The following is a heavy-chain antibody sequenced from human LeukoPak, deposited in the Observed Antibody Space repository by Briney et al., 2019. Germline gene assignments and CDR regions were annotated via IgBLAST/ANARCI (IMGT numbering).Heavy chain of an antibody. V-gene: IGHV1-2*02. CDR1: GYTFTDYY. CDR3: ARVARSAGYSSSLSY. CDR2: INPNSGGT. D-gene: IGHD6-13*01. J-gene: IGHJ4*02. Sequence: ASVKVSCKASGYTFTDYYLHWLRQAPGQGLEWMGWINPNSGGTNYAQKFQGRVTMTRDTSISTAYMELSRLRSDDTAVYYCARVARSAGYSSSLSYWGQGTLVTVSS.